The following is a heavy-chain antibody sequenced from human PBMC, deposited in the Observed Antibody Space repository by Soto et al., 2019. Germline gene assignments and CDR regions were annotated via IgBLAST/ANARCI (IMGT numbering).Heavy chain of an antibody. CDR2: SIPIFGTA. D-gene: IGHD5-12*01. Sequence: SVKVSCKASGGTSNNYPITWVRQAPGQGLEWMGGSIPIFGTANYAQKFQGRVTISVDESTSTAYMELSSLRSEDTAVYYCARGRGYSGDDHYYYFDMDVWGQGTTVTVSS. CDR1: GGTSNNYP. CDR3: ARGRGYSGDDHYYYFDMDV. V-gene: IGHV1-69*13. J-gene: IGHJ6*02.